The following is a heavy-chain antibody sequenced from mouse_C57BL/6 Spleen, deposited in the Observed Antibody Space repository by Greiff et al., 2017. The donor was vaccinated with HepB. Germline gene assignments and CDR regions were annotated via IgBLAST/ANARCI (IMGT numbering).Heavy chain of an antibody. Sequence: QVQLQQSGAELARPGASVKLSCKASGYTFTSYGISWVKQRTGQGLEWIGEIYPRSGNTYYNEKFKGKATLTADKSSSTAYMELRSLTSEDSAVYFCARKPTIYYYGSSYEDYAMDYWGQGTSVTVSS. D-gene: IGHD1-1*01. CDR1: GYTFTSYG. CDR3: ARKPTIYYYGSSYEDYAMDY. V-gene: IGHV1-81*01. CDR2: IYPRSGNT. J-gene: IGHJ4*01.